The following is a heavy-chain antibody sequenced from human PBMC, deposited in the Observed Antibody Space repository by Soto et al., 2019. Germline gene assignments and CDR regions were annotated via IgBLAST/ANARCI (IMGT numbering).Heavy chain of an antibody. CDR2: ISYDGSNK. CDR3: ARDHQGVVGATEGIIDY. J-gene: IGHJ4*02. Sequence: QVQLVESGGGVVQPGRSLRLSCAASGFTFSSYAMHWVRQAPGKGLEWVAVISYDGSNKYYADSVKGRFTISRDNSKNTLYLQMNRLRAEDTAVYYCARDHQGVVGATEGIIDYWGQGTLVTVSS. D-gene: IGHD1-26*01. V-gene: IGHV3-30-3*01. CDR1: GFTFSSYA.